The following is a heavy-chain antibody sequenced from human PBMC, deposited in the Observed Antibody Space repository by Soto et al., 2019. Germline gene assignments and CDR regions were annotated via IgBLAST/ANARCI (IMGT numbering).Heavy chain of an antibody. CDR1: GFTFSSYA. J-gene: IGHJ4*02. CDR2: ISGSGGST. CDR3: AKVSCSGGNCYWNPELDY. Sequence: PLGVLRLSCAASGFTFSSYAMSWVRQAPGKGLEWVSAISGSGGSTYYADSVKGRFTISRDNSKNTLYLQMNSLRAEDTAVYYCAKVSCSGGNCYWNPELDYWGQGTLVTVSS. V-gene: IGHV3-23*01. D-gene: IGHD2-15*01.